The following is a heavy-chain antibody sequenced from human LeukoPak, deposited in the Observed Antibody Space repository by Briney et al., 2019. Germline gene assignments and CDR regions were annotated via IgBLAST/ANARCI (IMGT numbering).Heavy chain of an antibody. CDR3: ARGWSSGYYYVPTFYYYYYMDV. J-gene: IGHJ6*03. Sequence: GGSLRLSCAASGFTFSSYWMHWIRQAPGKGLVWVSRINSDGSSTSYADSVKGRFTISRDNAKNTLYLQMNSLRAEDTAVYYCARGWSSGYYYVPTFYYYYYMDVWGKGTTVTVSS. CDR1: GFTFSSYW. D-gene: IGHD3-22*01. V-gene: IGHV3-74*01. CDR2: INSDGSST.